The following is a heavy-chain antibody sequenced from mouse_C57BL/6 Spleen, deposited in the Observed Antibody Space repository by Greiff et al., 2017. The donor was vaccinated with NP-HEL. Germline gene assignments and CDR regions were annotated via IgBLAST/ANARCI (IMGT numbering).Heavy chain of an antibody. CDR2: ISNGGGST. V-gene: IGHV5-12*01. J-gene: IGHJ4*01. Sequence: EVMLVESGGGLVQPGGSLKLSCAASGFTFSDYYMYWVRQTPEKRLEWVAYISNGGGSTYYPDTVKGRFTISRDNAKNTLYLQMSRLKSEDTAMYYCARRGDDYDNYAMDYWGQGTSVTVSS. CDR3: ARRGDDYDNYAMDY. D-gene: IGHD2-4*01. CDR1: GFTFSDYY.